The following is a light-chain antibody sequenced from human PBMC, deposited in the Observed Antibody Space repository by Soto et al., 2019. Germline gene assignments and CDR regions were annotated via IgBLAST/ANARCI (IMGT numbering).Light chain of an antibody. CDR3: QQYYTPPYT. CDR2: WAS. V-gene: IGKV4-1*01. J-gene: IGKJ2*01. Sequence: DIVLTQSPDSLAVSLGEMATINCKSSQSLLYNSNNRDYLAWHQQKPGQPPKVLIYWASTRESGVPDRFSGSGSGTDFTLTISSLQAEDVAVYYCQQYYTPPYTFGQGTKLEIK. CDR1: QSLLYNSNNRDY.